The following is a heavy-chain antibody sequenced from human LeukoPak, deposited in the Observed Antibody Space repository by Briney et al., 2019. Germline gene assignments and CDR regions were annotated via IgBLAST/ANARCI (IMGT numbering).Heavy chain of an antibody. J-gene: IGHJ4*02. CDR3: VRACGGDCYLADY. Sequence: GGSLRLSCAASGFTFSSYSMSWVRQAPGKGLEWVSSISSSSSYIYYADSVKGRFTISRDYAKNSLYLQMNSLRAEDTVVYYCVRACGGDCYLADYWGQGTLVTVSS. CDR2: ISSSSSYI. V-gene: IGHV3-21*01. CDR1: GFTFSSYS. D-gene: IGHD2-21*02.